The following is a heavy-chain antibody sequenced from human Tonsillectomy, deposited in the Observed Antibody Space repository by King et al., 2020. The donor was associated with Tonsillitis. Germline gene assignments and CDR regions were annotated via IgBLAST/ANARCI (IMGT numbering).Heavy chain of an antibody. CDR3: ARSTVTNSPVFDY. Sequence: VTLKESGPALVKPTQTLTLTCTFSGFSISPNGGRVSWIRQPPGKALAWLARIDWDDDKFYHTSLKTRLSISKDTSKNQVVLTMTNMDPVDTATYYCARSTVTNSPVFDYWGQGTLVTVSS. CDR1: GFSISPNGGR. J-gene: IGHJ4*02. V-gene: IGHV2-70*04. D-gene: IGHD4-17*01. CDR2: IDWDDDK.